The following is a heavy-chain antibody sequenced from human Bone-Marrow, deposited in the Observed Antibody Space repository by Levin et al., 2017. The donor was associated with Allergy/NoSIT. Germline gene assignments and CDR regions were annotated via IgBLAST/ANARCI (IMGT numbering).Heavy chain of an antibody. J-gene: IGHJ4*02. Sequence: GGSLRLSCTASGFTFGDYFMSWVRQAPGKGLEWVGSIRSKAYGGTTQYAASVKGRFTISRDDSKSIAYLQMDSLKTEDTAVYYCTRPIGTTVTKGSDYWGQGTLVTVSS. V-gene: IGHV3-49*04. D-gene: IGHD4-17*01. CDR1: GFTFGDYF. CDR3: TRPIGTTVTKGSDY. CDR2: IRSKAYGGTT.